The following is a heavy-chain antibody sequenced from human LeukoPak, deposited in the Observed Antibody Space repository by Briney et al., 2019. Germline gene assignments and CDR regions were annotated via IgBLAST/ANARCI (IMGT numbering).Heavy chain of an antibody. CDR3: AKGPEGYYDSRYAFYI. CDR2: MRYDGSNK. D-gene: IGHD3-22*01. J-gene: IGHJ3*02. CDR1: GFIFSTYG. V-gene: IGHV3-30*02. Sequence: SGGSLRLSCAASGFIFSTYGMHWVRQAPGKGLEWVALMRYDGSNKYYADSVKGRFTISRDNSKNTLYLQMNSLRAEDTAVYYCAKGPEGYYDSRYAFYIWGQGTKVTVSS.